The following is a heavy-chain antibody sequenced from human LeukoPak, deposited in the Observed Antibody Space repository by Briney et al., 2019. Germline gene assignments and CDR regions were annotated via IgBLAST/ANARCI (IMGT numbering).Heavy chain of an antibody. CDR2: INHSGST. J-gene: IGHJ4*02. CDR1: GGSFSGYY. D-gene: IGHD3-10*01. V-gene: IGHV4-34*01. Sequence: SETLSLTCAVYGGSFSGYYWSWIRQPPGKGLEWIGEINHSGSTNYNPSLKSRVTISVDTSKNQFSLKLSSVTAADTAVYYCARGGPRRRGVIDYWGQGTLVTVSS. CDR3: ARGGPRRRGVIDY.